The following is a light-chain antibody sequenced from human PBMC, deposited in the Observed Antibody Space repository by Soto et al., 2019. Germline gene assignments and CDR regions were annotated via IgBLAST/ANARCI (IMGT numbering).Light chain of an antibody. CDR1: QTITTY. CDR3: QQSHSTPWT. CDR2: GAS. V-gene: IGKV1-39*01. J-gene: IGKJ1*01. Sequence: DIQMTQSPSSLSASVGDRVTITCRASQTITTYLNWYQQKPGKAPKLLIYGASSLQSGVPSRFTGSGSGTDFILTISRLQPEDSATYHCQQSHSTPWTFGRGTKVEIK.